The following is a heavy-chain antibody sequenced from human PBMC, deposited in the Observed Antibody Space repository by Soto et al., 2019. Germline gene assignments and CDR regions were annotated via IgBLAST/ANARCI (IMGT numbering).Heavy chain of an antibody. D-gene: IGHD3-3*01. Sequence: GGSLRLSCAASGFTFSSYGMHWVRQAPGKGLEWVAVISGSGGSTYYADSVKGRFTIPRDNSKNTLYLQMNSLRAEDTAVYYCAKDSGYDFWSGYYTGEDYSYGMDVSGQGTTVTVSS. CDR3: AKDSGYDFWSGYYTGEDYSYGMDV. CDR2: ISGSGGST. V-gene: IGHV3-23*01. CDR1: GFTFSSYG. J-gene: IGHJ6*02.